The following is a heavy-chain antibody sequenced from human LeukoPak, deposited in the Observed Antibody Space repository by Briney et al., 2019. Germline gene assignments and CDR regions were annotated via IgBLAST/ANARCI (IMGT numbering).Heavy chain of an antibody. J-gene: IGHJ4*02. CDR2: ISNSGSYK. D-gene: IGHD3-22*01. CDR1: GFTFSSYS. Sequence: GGSLRLSCAASGFTFSSYSMNWVRQAPGKGLEWVASISNSGSYKYYADSVKGRFTISRDNSKNSLYLQMNSLRAEDTAVYYCARDRYDSSGYCPLDYWGQGTLVTVSS. CDR3: ARDRYDSSGYCPLDY. V-gene: IGHV3-21*01.